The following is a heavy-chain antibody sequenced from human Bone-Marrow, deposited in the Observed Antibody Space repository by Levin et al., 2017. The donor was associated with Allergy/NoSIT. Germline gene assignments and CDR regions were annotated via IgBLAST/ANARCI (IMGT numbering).Heavy chain of an antibody. CDR2: IFHSGST. V-gene: IGHV4-4*02. CDR1: GGSISSDNW. CDR3: AQTMTGNWGGMSL. D-gene: IGHD3-16*01. Sequence: SETLSLTCAVSGGSISSDNWWSWVRQPPGTGLEWIGEIFHSGSTNYNPSLKSRVTISLDKSKNQFSLTLHSATAADTAVYFCAQTMTGNWGGMSLWGQGTLVTVSS. J-gene: IGHJ4*02.